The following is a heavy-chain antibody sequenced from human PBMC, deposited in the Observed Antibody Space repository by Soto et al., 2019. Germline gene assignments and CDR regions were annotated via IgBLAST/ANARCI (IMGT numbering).Heavy chain of an antibody. CDR3: AKEPIYFGPGSSLSYYYYGLDV. CDR1: GLILSSYA. V-gene: IGHV3-30*18. D-gene: IGHD3-10*01. Sequence: GGSLRLSCAASGLILSSYAMHWVRQAPGKGLEWVTLTLHDESISYYTESVKGRFTISRDMSKNTLYLQMNSLRPEDTAIYYCAKEPIYFGPGSSLSYYYYGLDVWGQGTTVTVSS. CDR2: TLHDESIS. J-gene: IGHJ6*02.